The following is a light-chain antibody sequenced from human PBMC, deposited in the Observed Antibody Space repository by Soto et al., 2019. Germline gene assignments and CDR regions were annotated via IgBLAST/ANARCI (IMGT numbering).Light chain of an antibody. Sequence: EMVMTQSPATLSVSPGERVTLSCRASESVHRKLAWYQQKPGQGPSLLSYYASTRATGVPDRFTGSVSGTEFTLTISSLQSEDFGVYHCQHYSNWPPTFGPGTKVEIK. CDR2: YAS. CDR3: QHYSNWPPT. J-gene: IGKJ3*01. CDR1: ESVHRK. V-gene: IGKV3-15*01.